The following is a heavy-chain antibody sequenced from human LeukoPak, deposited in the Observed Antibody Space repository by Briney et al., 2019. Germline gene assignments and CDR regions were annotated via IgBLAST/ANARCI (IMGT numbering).Heavy chain of an antibody. D-gene: IGHD3-10*01. Sequence: PGGSLRLSCAASGFTVSTNYMSWVRQAPGKGLEWVSILYSGGNTYYADSVKGRFTISRDNSKNTLYLQMNSLRAEDTAVYYCAKVPSMVRGVAFDYWGQGTLVTVSS. CDR2: LYSGGNT. V-gene: IGHV3-53*01. CDR3: AKVPSMVRGVAFDY. J-gene: IGHJ4*02. CDR1: GFTVSTNY.